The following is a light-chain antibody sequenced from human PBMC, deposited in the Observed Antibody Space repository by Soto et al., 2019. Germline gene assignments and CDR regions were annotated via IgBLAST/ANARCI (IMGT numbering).Light chain of an antibody. CDR3: AAWDDSLNGWV. CDR1: SSNIGSNT. CDR2: SNN. V-gene: IGLV1-44*01. J-gene: IGLJ3*02. Sequence: QSVLTQPPSGSGTPGQRVTISCSGSSSNIGSNTVNWYQQLPGTAPKLLIYSNNQRPSGVPDRFSGSKSGTSASLAISGLHSEDEADYYCAAWDDSLNGWVFGGGTKVTVL.